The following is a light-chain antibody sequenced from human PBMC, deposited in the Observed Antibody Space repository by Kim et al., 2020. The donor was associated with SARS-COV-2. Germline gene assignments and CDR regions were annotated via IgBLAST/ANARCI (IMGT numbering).Light chain of an antibody. Sequence: SQPATLTCTGNSNTVGDQGASWLQQHQGHPPKLLSDRKNDRPSGISARFSASRSGNTASLTITGLQPEDEADYFCSAWDTSLNASMFGGGTQLTVL. CDR2: RKN. CDR1: SNTVGDQG. J-gene: IGLJ3*02. V-gene: IGLV10-54*01. CDR3: SAWDTSLNASM.